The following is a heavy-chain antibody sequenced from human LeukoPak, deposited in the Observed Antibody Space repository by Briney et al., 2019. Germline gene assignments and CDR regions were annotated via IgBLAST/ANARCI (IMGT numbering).Heavy chain of an antibody. CDR1: GFTFSSYG. D-gene: IGHD2-2*01. Sequence: GGSLRLSCAASGFTFSSYGMHWVRQAPGKGLEWVAVISYDGSNKYYADSMKGRFTISRDNSKNTLYLQMNSLRAEDTAVYYCAKDLYCSSTSCYDPYYYYYGMDVWGQGTTVTVSS. J-gene: IGHJ6*02. V-gene: IGHV3-30*18. CDR3: AKDLYCSSTSCYDPYYYYYGMDV. CDR2: ISYDGSNK.